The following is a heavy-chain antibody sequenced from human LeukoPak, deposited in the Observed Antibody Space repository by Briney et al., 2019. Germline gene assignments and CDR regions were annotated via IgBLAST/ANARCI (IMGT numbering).Heavy chain of an antibody. V-gene: IGHV1-69*13. J-gene: IGHJ4*02. CDR3: ARGWDYDSGGRPTAYVY. CDR1: GGTFNNYA. CDR2: ITPIFGTA. Sequence: SVKVSCKASGGTFNNYAINWVRQAPGPGLEWMGGITPIFGTANYAQKFQGRVTITADESTSTVYMELNSLKSEDTAVYYCARGWDYDSGGRPTAYVYWGQGTRVTVSS. D-gene: IGHD3-22*01.